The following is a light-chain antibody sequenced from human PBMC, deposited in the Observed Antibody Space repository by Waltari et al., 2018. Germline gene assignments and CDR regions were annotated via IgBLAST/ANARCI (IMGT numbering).Light chain of an antibody. V-gene: IGLV2-14*03. Sequence: QSALTQSASVSGSPGQSITISCTGSSSDVGGDDSVSWYEDHPDQAPKVIIYDVNKRPSGVSDRFSGSKSGNTASLTISGLQAEDEATFYCSSQSTKNGVIFGGGTKVTVL. CDR2: DVN. J-gene: IGLJ2*01. CDR1: SSDVGGDDS. CDR3: SSQSTKNGVI.